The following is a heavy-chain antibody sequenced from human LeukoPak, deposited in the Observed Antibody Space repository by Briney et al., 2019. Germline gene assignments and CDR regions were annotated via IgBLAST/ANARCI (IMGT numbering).Heavy chain of an antibody. CDR3: ARGGGSSGS. Sequence: GGSLRLSCAASGFTFSSYWMSWVRQAPGKGLECVASIKQDGSEKYYVDSVKGRFTISRDNAKNSLYLQMNNLRVEDTAVYYCARGGGSSGSWGQGTLVTVSS. V-gene: IGHV3-7*01. D-gene: IGHD3-16*01. J-gene: IGHJ5*02. CDR2: IKQDGSEK. CDR1: GFTFSSYW.